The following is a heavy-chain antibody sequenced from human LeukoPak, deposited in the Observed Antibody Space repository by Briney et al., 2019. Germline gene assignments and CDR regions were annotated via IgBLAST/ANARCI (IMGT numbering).Heavy chain of an antibody. CDR1: GGSISSGDYY. D-gene: IGHD3-22*01. V-gene: IGHV4-30-4*01. CDR3: ARPYYYDSRIDP. J-gene: IGHJ5*02. Sequence: PSETQSLTCTVSGGSISSGDYYWSWIRQPPGKGLEWIGYFYYSGSTYYNPSLKSRVTISVDTSKNQFSLKLSSVTAADTAVYYCARPYYYDSRIDPWGQGTLVTVSS. CDR2: FYYSGST.